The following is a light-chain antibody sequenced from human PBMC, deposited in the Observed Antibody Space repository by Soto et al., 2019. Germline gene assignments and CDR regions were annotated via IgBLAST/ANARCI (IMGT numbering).Light chain of an antibody. Sequence: IVVTQSRSPLSLSPGPRPTLSCRASQSVSSSYLAWYQQKTGQAPRVXIYGASSRATGIPDRFSGSGSGIEFNLTISSLQTDDFATYYCQHYNSYSEAFGQGTKVDIK. CDR2: GAS. V-gene: IGKV3-20*01. J-gene: IGKJ1*01. CDR1: QSVSSSY. CDR3: QHYNSYSEA.